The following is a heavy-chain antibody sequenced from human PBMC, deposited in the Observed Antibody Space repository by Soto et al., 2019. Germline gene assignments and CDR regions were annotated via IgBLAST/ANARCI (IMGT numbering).Heavy chain of an antibody. CDR2: SFYNGNT. D-gene: IGHD3-10*01. CDR1: GDSISSESHH. Sequence: QLQLQESGPGLAKPSETLSLTCSVAGDSISSESHHWGWVRQPPGKGLEWIGSSFYNGNTYYNPSSKSRVTISLDTSQNQFSLKLSCVTAADTAVYYCARHRGPTGPNYWGQGTLVTVSS. CDR3: ARHRGPTGPNY. V-gene: IGHV4-39*01. J-gene: IGHJ4*02.